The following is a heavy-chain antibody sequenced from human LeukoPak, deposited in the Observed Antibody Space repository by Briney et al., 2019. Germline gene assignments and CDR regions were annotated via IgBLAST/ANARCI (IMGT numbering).Heavy chain of an antibody. V-gene: IGHV3-21*01. CDR3: ARDLYQLPQIDY. Sequence: GGSLRLSCAASGFTFSSYSMNWVRQAPGKGLEWVSSISSSSYIYYADSVKGRFTISRDNAKNSLYLQMNSLRAEGTAVYYCARDLYQLPQIDYWGQGTLVTVPS. D-gene: IGHD2-2*01. CDR2: ISSSSYI. J-gene: IGHJ4*02. CDR1: GFTFSSYS.